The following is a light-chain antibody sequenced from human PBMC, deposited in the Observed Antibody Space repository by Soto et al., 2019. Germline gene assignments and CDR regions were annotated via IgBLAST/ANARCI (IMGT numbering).Light chain of an antibody. Sequence: EIVLTQSPGTLSLSPGERATLSCSASQSVSSSYLAWYQQKPGQAPRLLIYDASNRATGIPARFSGSGSGTDFTLTISSLQAEDVAVYYCQQYYGTPRTFGQGTKVDIK. CDR2: DAS. CDR1: QSVSSSY. J-gene: IGKJ1*01. CDR3: QQYYGTPRT. V-gene: IGKV3-20*01.